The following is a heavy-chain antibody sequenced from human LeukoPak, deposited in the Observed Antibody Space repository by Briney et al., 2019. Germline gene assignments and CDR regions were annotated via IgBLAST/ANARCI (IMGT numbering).Heavy chain of an antibody. V-gene: IGHV3-23*01. CDR2: IGGSGDKT. CDR3: VRRGDASSGWGDHDY. Sequence: PGGSLRLSCVAPGFTYRRYSMNWVRQAPGKGLEWVSTIGGSGDKTFYADSVKGRFTISRDNSKNMLHLQMSSLTGEDTALYYCVRRGDASSGWGDHDYWGQGALVTVSS. J-gene: IGHJ4*02. CDR1: GFTYRRYS. D-gene: IGHD6-19*01.